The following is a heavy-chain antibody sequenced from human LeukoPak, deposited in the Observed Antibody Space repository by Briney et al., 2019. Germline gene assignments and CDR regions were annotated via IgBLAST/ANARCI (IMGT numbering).Heavy chain of an antibody. Sequence: GGPLRLSCAASGFIFRNYAMTWVRQAPGKGLEWVAVISYDGSNKYYADSVKGRFTISRDNSKNTLYLQMNSLRAEDTAVYYCARDRGTGLRYFNWLFQYWGQGTLVTVSS. V-gene: IGHV3-30-3*01. CDR2: ISYDGSNK. CDR1: GFIFRNYA. CDR3: ARDRGTGLRYFNWLFQY. D-gene: IGHD3-9*01. J-gene: IGHJ4*02.